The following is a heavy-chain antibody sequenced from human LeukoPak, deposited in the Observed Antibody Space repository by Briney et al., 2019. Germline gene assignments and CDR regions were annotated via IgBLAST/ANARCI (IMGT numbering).Heavy chain of an antibody. CDR2: IGSSGGST. Sequence: GGSLRLSCAASGFTFSSYDMSWVRQAPGEGLEWVSVIGSSGGSTYYADSVKGRFTISRDNSKNTLYLQMNSLRAEDTAVYYCAKMEVVTADDKYFQHWGQGTLVTVSS. J-gene: IGHJ1*01. V-gene: IGHV3-23*01. CDR3: AKMEVVTADDKYFQH. CDR1: GFTFSSYD. D-gene: IGHD2-21*02.